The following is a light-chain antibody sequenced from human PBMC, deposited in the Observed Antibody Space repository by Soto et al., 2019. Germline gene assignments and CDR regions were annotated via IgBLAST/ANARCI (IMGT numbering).Light chain of an antibody. Sequence: ETVLTQSPGTLSLSPGERATLSCRASQSVSSNLLAWYQEKPGQAPRLLIFGASRRATGIPDRFSGSGSGTDFTLTITRLEPEDFAVYYCQERTDWPLTFGGGTKVDIK. CDR3: QERTDWPLT. J-gene: IGKJ4*01. CDR2: GAS. V-gene: IGKV3D-20*02. CDR1: QSVSSNL.